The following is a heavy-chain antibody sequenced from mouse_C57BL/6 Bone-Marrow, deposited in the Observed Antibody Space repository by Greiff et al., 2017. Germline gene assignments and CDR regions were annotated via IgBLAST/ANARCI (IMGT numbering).Heavy chain of an antibody. Sequence: VQLQQSGAELVRPGTSVKVSCKASGYAFTNYLIAWVKQRPGQGLEWIGVVNPGSGGTNYNEKFKGKATLTADKSSSTAYMQLSSLTSEDSAVYFCATTGTEWFAYWGQGTLVTVSA. CDR2: VNPGSGGT. J-gene: IGHJ3*01. V-gene: IGHV1-54*01. CDR1: GYAFTNYL. CDR3: ATTGTEWFAY. D-gene: IGHD4-1*02.